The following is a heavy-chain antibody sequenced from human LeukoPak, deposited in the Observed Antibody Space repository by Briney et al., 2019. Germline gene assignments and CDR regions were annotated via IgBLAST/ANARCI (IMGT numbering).Heavy chain of an antibody. J-gene: IGHJ1*01. Sequence: GGSLRLSCAASGFTFSSYSMNWVRQAPGKGLEWVSSISGDSNYIYYADSVRGRFTISRDNAKNSLYLQMNSLRAEDTAVYYCAREGGWPAEYFQHWGQGTLVTVSS. CDR2: ISGDSNYI. D-gene: IGHD6-19*01. V-gene: IGHV3-21*04. CDR1: GFTFSSYS. CDR3: AREGGWPAEYFQH.